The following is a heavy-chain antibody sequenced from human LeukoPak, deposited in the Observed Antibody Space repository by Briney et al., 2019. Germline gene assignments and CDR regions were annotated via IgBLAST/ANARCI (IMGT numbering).Heavy chain of an antibody. V-gene: IGHV3-23*01. D-gene: IGHD3-22*01. Sequence: GGSLRLSCAASGFTFSSYGMSWVRQAPGKGLEWVSAISGSGGSTYYADSVKGRFTISRDNSKNTLYLQMNSLRAEDTAVYYCASRPDYYPFDPWGQGTLVTVSS. J-gene: IGHJ5*02. CDR2: ISGSGGST. CDR1: GFTFSSYG. CDR3: ASRPDYYPFDP.